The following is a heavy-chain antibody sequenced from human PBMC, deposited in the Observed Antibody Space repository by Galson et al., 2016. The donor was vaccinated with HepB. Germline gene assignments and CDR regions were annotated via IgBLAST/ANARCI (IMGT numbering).Heavy chain of an antibody. V-gene: IGHV3-30*18. Sequence: SLRLSCAASGFTFSSYGMHWVRQAPGKGLEWVALISYDANNKYCADSVKGRFTISRDNSKNTLYLEMNSLRAEDTAVYYCAKDERGSYYYYGMDVWGQGTTVTVS. CDR2: ISYDANNK. CDR1: GFTFSSYG. D-gene: IGHD1-26*01. CDR3: AKDERGSYYYYGMDV. J-gene: IGHJ6*02.